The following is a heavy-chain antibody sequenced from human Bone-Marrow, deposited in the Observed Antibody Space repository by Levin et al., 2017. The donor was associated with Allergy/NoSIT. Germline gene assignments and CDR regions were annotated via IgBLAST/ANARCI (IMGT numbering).Heavy chain of an antibody. CDR2: ISSSSSYI. Sequence: GESLKISCAASGFTFSSYSMNWVRQAPGKGLEWVSSISSSSSYIYYADSVKGRFTISRDNAKNSLYLQMNSLRAEDTAVYYCYSGSYYDAFDIWGQGTMVTVSS. CDR1: GFTFSSYS. J-gene: IGHJ3*02. CDR3: YSGSYYDAFDI. D-gene: IGHD1-26*01. V-gene: IGHV3-21*01.